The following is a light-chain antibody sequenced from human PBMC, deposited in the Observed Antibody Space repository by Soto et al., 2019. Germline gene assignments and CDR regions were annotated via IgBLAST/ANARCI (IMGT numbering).Light chain of an antibody. Sequence: EIVLTQSPATLSLSPGERATLSCRASQSLSSYLAWYQQKPGQAPRLLIYDASNRATGIPARFSGSGSGTDFTLTISSLEPEDFAVYYCQPYGSSPYTFGQGTKLEIK. CDR2: DAS. CDR1: QSLSSY. V-gene: IGKV3-11*01. CDR3: QPYGSSPYT. J-gene: IGKJ2*01.